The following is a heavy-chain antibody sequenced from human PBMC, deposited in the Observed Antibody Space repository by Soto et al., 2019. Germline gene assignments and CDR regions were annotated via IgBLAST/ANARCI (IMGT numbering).Heavy chain of an antibody. CDR2: IIPIFGTA. V-gene: IGHV1-69*13. Sequence: ASVKVSCKASGGTFSSYAISWVRQAPGQGLEWMGGIIPIFGTANYAQKFQGRVTITADESTSTAYMELSSLRSEDTAVYYCARAVRDELRYFDWLFLDYWGQGTRGTVSA. J-gene: IGHJ4*02. CDR3: ARAVRDELRYFDWLFLDY. D-gene: IGHD3-9*01. CDR1: GGTFSSYA.